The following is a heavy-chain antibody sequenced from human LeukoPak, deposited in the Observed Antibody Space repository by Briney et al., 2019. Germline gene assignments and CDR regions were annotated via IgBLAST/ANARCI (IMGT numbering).Heavy chain of an antibody. CDR1: GFTFSDYY. Sequence: SGGSLRLSCAASGFTFSDYYMSWIRQAPGKGLEWVSYISSSGSTIYYADSVKGRFTISRDNAKNSLYLQMNSLRAEDTAVYYCARGSITMIVVVINFDYWGQGTLVTVSS. J-gene: IGHJ4*02. V-gene: IGHV3-11*04. CDR2: ISSSGSTI. CDR3: ARGSITMIVVVINFDY. D-gene: IGHD3-22*01.